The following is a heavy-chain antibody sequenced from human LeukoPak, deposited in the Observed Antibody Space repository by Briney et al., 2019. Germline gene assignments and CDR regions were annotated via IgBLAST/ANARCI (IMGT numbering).Heavy chain of an antibody. CDR1: GFTFSSYA. J-gene: IGHJ6*03. CDR2: ISGSGGST. Sequence: PGGSLRLSCAASGFTFSSYAMSWVRQAPGKGLEWVSAISGSGGSTYYADSVKGRFTISRDNSKNTLYLQMNSLRAEDTAVYYCAKVDYGDYGGFYYYYYMDVWGKGTTVTVSS. CDR3: AKVDYGDYGGFYYYYYMDV. D-gene: IGHD4-17*01. V-gene: IGHV3-23*01.